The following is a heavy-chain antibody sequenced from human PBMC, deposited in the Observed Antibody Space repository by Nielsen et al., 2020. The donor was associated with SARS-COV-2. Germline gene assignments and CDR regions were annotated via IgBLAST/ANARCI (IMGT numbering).Heavy chain of an antibody. V-gene: IGHV4-39*01. Sequence: SETLSLTCTVSGGSISSSSYYWGWIRQPPGKGLEWIGSIYYSGSTYYNPSLKSRVTISVDTSKNQFSLKLSSVTAADTAVYYCARHLRRWLQLTPSYFDYWGQGTLVTVSS. J-gene: IGHJ4*02. D-gene: IGHD5-24*01. CDR2: IYYSGST. CDR1: GGSISSSSYY. CDR3: ARHLRRWLQLTPSYFDY.